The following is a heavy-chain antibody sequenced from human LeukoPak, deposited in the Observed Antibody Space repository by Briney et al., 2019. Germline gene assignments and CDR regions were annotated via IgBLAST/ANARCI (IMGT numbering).Heavy chain of an antibody. Sequence: SVKVSCKASGGTFSGYAISWVRQAPGQGLEWMGGIIPIFGTANYAQKFQGRVTITTDESTSTAYMELSSLRSEDTAVYYCARARIAAAGMGNWFDPWGQGTLVTVSS. J-gene: IGHJ5*02. V-gene: IGHV1-69*05. CDR3: ARARIAAAGMGNWFDP. CDR1: GGTFSGYA. D-gene: IGHD6-13*01. CDR2: IIPIFGTA.